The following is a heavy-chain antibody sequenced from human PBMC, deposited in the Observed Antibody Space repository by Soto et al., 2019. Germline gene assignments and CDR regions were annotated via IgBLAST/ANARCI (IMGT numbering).Heavy chain of an antibody. CDR3: VRQAGHCDSTTCFGYYSVDV. CDR2: IDFSASK. V-gene: IGHV4-39*01. CDR1: GGSISSSSNS. Sequence: QMQLQESGPRLVKPSETLSLTCSVSGGSISSSSNSWGWIRQPPGKGLEWIGTIDFSASKHYNPSIDGRGAISADTPITHLSLRLSSVTAADTAVYYCVRQAGHCDSTTCFGYYSVDVWGQGTTVTVS. D-gene: IGHD2-2*01. J-gene: IGHJ6*02.